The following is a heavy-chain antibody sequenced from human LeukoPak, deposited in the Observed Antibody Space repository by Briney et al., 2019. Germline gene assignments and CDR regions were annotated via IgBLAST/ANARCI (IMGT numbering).Heavy chain of an antibody. D-gene: IGHD3-22*01. V-gene: IGHV4-61*02. Sequence: SQTLSLTCTVSGGSISSGSYYWSWIRQPAGKGLEWIGRIYTSGSTNYNPSLKSRVTISVDTSKNQFSLKQSSVTAADTAVYYCARESHYYDSSGYYVDAFDIWGQGTMVTVSS. CDR1: GGSISSGSYY. CDR3: ARESHYYDSSGYYVDAFDI. CDR2: IYTSGST. J-gene: IGHJ3*02.